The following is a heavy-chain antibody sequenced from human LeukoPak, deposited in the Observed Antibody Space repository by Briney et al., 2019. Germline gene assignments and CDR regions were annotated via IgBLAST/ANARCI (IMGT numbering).Heavy chain of an antibody. J-gene: IGHJ4*02. CDR2: IWYDGSNK. Sequence: GESLRLSCAASGFTFSSYGMHWVRQAPGKGLEWVALIWYDGSNKYYADSVKGRFTISRDNSKNTLYLQMNSLRVEDTAVYYCARWEVDYWGQGTLVTVSS. CDR1: GFTFSSYG. CDR3: ARWEVDY. V-gene: IGHV3-33*01. D-gene: IGHD1-26*01.